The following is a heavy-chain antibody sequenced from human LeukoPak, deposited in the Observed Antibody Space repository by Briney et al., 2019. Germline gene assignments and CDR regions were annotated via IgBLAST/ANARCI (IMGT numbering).Heavy chain of an antibody. CDR2: IIPIFGTA. V-gene: IGHV1-69*06. CDR3: ARDGQYYYDSSGYYPTENAFDI. CDR1: GGTFSSYA. Sequence: ASVKVSCKASGGTFSSYAISWVRQAPGQGLEWMGGIIPIFGTANYAQKFQGRVTITADKSTSTAYMELSSLRSEDTAVYYCARDGQYYYDSSGYYPTENAFDIWGQGTMVTVSS. D-gene: IGHD3-22*01. J-gene: IGHJ3*02.